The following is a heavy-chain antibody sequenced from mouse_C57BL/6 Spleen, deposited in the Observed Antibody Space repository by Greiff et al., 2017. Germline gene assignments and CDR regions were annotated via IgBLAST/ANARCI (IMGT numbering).Heavy chain of an antibody. V-gene: IGHV1-15*01. CDR1: GYTFTDYE. J-gene: IGHJ4*01. Sequence: VQLQQSGAELVRPGASVTLSCKASGYTFTDYEMHWVKQTPVHGLEWIGAIDPETGGTAYNQKFKGKAILTADKSSSTAYMELRSLTSEDSAVYYCTRGYCSSFYYAMDYWGQGTSVTVSS. D-gene: IGHD1-1*01. CDR2: IDPETGGT. CDR3: TRGYCSSFYYAMDY.